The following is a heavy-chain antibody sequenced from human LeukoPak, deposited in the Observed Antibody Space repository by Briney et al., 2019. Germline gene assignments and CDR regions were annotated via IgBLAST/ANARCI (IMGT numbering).Heavy chain of an antibody. J-gene: IGHJ4*02. V-gene: IGHV5-51*01. D-gene: IGHD6-19*01. CDR2: INPGDSDT. CDR3: ARHSLAGSPQIDY. Sequence: GESLKISCKGSGYSFTSYWIGWVRQMPGKGLEWMGIINPGDSDTRYSPSFQGQVTISADKSISTAYLQWSSLKASDTAMYYCARHSLAGSPQIDYWGQGTLVTVST. CDR1: GYSFTSYW.